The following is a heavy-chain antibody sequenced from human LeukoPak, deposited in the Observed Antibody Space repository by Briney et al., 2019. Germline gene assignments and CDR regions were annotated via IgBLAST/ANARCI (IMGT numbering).Heavy chain of an antibody. D-gene: IGHD3-10*01. CDR1: GYTFTGYY. CDR2: INPNSGGT. CDR3: ARDLGTMVRGVDFDY. J-gene: IGHJ4*02. V-gene: IGHV1-2*02. Sequence: GASVKVSCKASGYTFTGYYMHWVRQAPGQGLEWMGWINPNSGGTNYAQKFQGRVTMTRDTSISTAYMELSRLRSDDTAVYYCARDLGTMVRGVDFDYWGQGTLVTVSS.